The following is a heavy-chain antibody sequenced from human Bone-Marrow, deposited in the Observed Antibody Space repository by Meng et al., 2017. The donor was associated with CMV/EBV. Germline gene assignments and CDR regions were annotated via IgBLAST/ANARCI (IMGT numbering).Heavy chain of an antibody. CDR1: GYTFTGYY. Sequence: ASVKVSCKASGYTFTGYYMHWVRQAPGQGLEWMGWINPNSGGTNYAQKFQGRVTMTRDTSISTAYMELSRLRAEDTAVYYCAREKAPLPLYDFHKTYYGMDVWGQGTTVTVYS. D-gene: IGHD5/OR15-5a*01. J-gene: IGHJ6*02. CDR3: AREKAPLPLYDFHKTYYGMDV. CDR2: INPNSGGT. V-gene: IGHV1-2*02.